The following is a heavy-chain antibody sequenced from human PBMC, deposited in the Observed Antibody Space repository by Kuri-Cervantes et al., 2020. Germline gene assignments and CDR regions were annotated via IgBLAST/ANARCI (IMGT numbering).Heavy chain of an antibody. CDR1: GFTFDDYA. CDR2: ISWNSGSI. J-gene: IGHJ6*02. D-gene: IGHD3-10*01. Sequence: SLKISCAASGFTFDDYAMHWVRQAPGKGLEWVSGISWNSGSIGYADSVKGRFTISRDNAKNSLYLQMNSLKAEDTAVYYCTTDGVYYYYGMDVWGQGTTVTVSS. V-gene: IGHV3-9*01. CDR3: TTDGVYYYYGMDV.